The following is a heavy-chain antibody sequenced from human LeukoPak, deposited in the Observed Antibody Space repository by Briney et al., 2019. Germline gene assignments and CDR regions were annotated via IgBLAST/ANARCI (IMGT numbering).Heavy chain of an antibody. V-gene: IGHV3-48*01. J-gene: IGHJ1*01. CDR2: ISSSSGSIT. D-gene: IGHD4-17*01. CDR3: YGDYKLVH. CDR1: GFTFSSYS. Sequence: AGGSLRLSCADSGFTFSSYSMNWVRQAPGKGLEWVSYISSSSGSITYYADSVKGRFTISRDNDKNSLYLQMNSLKTEDTAVYYCYGDYKLVHWGQGTLVTVSS.